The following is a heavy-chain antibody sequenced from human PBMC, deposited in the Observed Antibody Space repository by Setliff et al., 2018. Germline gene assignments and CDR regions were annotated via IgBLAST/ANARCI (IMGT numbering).Heavy chain of an antibody. J-gene: IGHJ4*02. Sequence: PSETLSLTCTVPGGSISTTDYYWGWIRQPPGKGLEWIGCVYYSGNTYYSPSLKSRVTMLVDTSKNQFSLMLYSVTAADTAIYYCARYDSSGYSENYYFDYWGQGTLVTVSS. V-gene: IGHV4-39*07. D-gene: IGHD3-22*01. CDR1: GGSISTTDYY. CDR2: VYYSGNT. CDR3: ARYDSSGYSENYYFDY.